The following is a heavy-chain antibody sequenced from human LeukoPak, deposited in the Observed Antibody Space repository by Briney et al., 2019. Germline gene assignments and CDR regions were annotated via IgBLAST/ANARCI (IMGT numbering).Heavy chain of an antibody. V-gene: IGHV3-21*01. D-gene: IGHD2-2*01. CDR2: ISSSSSYI. CDR1: GFTFSSYS. Sequence: GGSLRLSCAASGFTFSSYSMNWVRQAPGKGLEWVSSISSSSSYIYYADSVKGRFTISRDNAKNSLYLQMNSLRAEDTAVYYCARAPAATPDYYSYGMDVGGQGTPVPV. CDR3: ARAPAATPDYYSYGMDV. J-gene: IGHJ6*02.